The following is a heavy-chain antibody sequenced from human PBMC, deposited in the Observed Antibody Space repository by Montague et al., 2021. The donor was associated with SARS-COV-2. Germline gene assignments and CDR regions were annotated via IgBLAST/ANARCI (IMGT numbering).Heavy chain of an antibody. J-gene: IGHJ6*02. V-gene: IGHV4-61*02. CDR1: GGSVNSGTYY. Sequence: TLSLTCTVSGGSVNSGTYYWGWIRQSPGKGLEWIGRISTSGNTKYNTSLKSRVTISVDTSQNQFSLKMYSVTAADTSVYYCARDTRPNFAYYDILAGDYYYYGIDVWGQGTTVTVSS. D-gene: IGHD3-9*01. CDR2: ISTSGNT. CDR3: ARDTRPNFAYYDILAGDYYYYGIDV.